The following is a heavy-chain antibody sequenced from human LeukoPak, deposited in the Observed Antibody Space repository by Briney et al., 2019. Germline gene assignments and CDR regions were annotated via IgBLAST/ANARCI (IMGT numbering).Heavy chain of an antibody. CDR3: AKKIGGFWSGYYFDY. D-gene: IGHD3-3*01. CDR1: GFTFSSYA. Sequence: GGSLRLSCAASGFTFSSYAMSWVRLAPGKGLEWVSAISGSGGSTYYADSVKGRFTISRDNSKNTLYLQMNSLRAEDTAVYYCAKKIGGFWSGYYFDYWGQGTLVTVSS. V-gene: IGHV3-23*01. CDR2: ISGSGGST. J-gene: IGHJ4*02.